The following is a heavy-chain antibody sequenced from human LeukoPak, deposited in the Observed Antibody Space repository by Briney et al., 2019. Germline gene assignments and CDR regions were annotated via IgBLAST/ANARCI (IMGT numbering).Heavy chain of an antibody. Sequence: PGESLKISCKGSGYSFTSYWIGWVRQMPGKGLEWMGIIYPGDSDTRYSPSFQGQVTISADKSISTAYLQWSSLKASDTAMYHCARLYCSSTSCPNWFDPWGQGTLVTVSS. D-gene: IGHD2-2*01. J-gene: IGHJ5*02. CDR1: GYSFTSYW. CDR2: IYPGDSDT. V-gene: IGHV5-51*03. CDR3: ARLYCSSTSCPNWFDP.